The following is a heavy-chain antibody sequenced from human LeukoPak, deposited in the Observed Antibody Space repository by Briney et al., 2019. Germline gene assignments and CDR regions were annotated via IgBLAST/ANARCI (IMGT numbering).Heavy chain of an antibody. D-gene: IGHD5-24*01. CDR2: ISSSSTI. J-gene: IGHJ4*02. V-gene: IGHV3-48*02. CDR3: ARDGEMATITDY. Sequence: GGSLGLSCAASGFTFSSYSMNWVRQAPGKGLEWVSYISSSSTIYYADSVKGRFTISRDNAKNSLYLQMNSLRDEDTAVYYCARDGEMATITDYWGQGTLVTVSS. CDR1: GFTFSSYS.